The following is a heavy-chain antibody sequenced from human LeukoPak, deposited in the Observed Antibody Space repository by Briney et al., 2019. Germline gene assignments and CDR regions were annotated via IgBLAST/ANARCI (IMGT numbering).Heavy chain of an antibody. CDR1: GFSFSSYA. V-gene: IGHV3-23*01. D-gene: IGHD1-14*01. CDR2: MSSSDDGR. J-gene: IGHJ4*02. CDR3: ATFSGAHHKTFDS. Sequence: PGGSLRLSCATSGFSFSSYAMSWVRQAPGKGLEWVSAMSSSDDGRYYAASVRGRFTISRDTSRSTLYLQMNTLRAEDTAIYYCATFSGAHHKTFDSWGQGTLVTVSS.